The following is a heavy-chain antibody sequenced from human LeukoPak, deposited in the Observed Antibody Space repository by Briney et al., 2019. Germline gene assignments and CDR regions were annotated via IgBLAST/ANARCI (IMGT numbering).Heavy chain of an antibody. CDR1: GYTFTDYY. Sequence: GPSVKVSCKASGYTFTDYYMHWVRQAPGQGLEWMGWISPNTGGTNYAQKFEGRVTMTRDTSIRAAYMELSRLTSDDTAVYYCARDTKTTVTTAGYWGQGTLVTVSS. CDR2: ISPNTGGT. V-gene: IGHV1-2*02. CDR3: ARDTKTTVTTAGY. J-gene: IGHJ4*02. D-gene: IGHD4-17*01.